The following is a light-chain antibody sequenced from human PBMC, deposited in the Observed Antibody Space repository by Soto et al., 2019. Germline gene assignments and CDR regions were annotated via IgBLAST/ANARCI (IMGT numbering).Light chain of an antibody. V-gene: IGKV3-11*01. J-gene: IGKJ5*01. CDR3: QQRSNWPPIT. CDR1: QSVSSN. Sequence: EIVMTQSPATLSVSPGERATLSCRASQSVSSNLAWYQQKPGQAPRLLIYDASNRATGIPARFSGSGSGIDFTLTISSLEPEDFAVYYCQQRSNWPPITFGQGTRLEIK. CDR2: DAS.